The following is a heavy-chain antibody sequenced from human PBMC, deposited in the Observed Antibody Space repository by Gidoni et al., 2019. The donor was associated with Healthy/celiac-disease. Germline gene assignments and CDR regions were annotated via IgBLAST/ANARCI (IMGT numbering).Heavy chain of an antibody. CDR1: GFTFSSYA. J-gene: IGHJ4*02. Sequence: EVQLLESGGGLVQPGGSLRLSCAASGFTFSSYAMIWVRQAPGKGLEWVSAISGRGGSTYYADSVKGRFTISRDNAKNTLYLQMNSLRAEDTAVYYCAKDLAVSTFCFDYWGQGTLVTVSS. CDR2: ISGRGGST. V-gene: IGHV3-23*01. CDR3: AKDLAVSTFCFDY. D-gene: IGHD3-3*02.